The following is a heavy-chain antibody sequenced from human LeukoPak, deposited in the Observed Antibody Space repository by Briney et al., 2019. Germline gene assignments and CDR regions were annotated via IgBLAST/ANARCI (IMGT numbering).Heavy chain of an antibody. CDR1: GGSISSGGYY. Sequence: SETLSLTCTVSGGSISSGGYYCNWIRQHPGKGLEWIGYIYNSGSTYYNPSLKSRSTISLDTSKNQFSLKLSSVTAADTAVYYCARRDVDTAMGIFDYWGQGTLVTVSS. CDR3: ARRDVDTAMGIFDY. V-gene: IGHV4-31*03. D-gene: IGHD5-18*01. CDR2: IYNSGST. J-gene: IGHJ4*02.